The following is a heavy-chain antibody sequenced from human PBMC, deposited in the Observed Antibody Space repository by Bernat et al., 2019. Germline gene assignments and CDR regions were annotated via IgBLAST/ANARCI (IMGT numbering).Heavy chain of an antibody. Sequence: EVHLVESGGGLVQPGGSLRLSCAASGFIFTAYDMHWVRQAPGKGLVWVSVFSSDGSDTTYADSVKGRFTLSRDNANNTVYLQMNSLRAEDTAIYYCARDRGGMGDYWGQGTLVTVSS. J-gene: IGHJ4*02. CDR3: ARDRGGMGDY. CDR2: FSSDGSDT. CDR1: GFIFTAYD. V-gene: IGHV3-74*01. D-gene: IGHD3-10*01.